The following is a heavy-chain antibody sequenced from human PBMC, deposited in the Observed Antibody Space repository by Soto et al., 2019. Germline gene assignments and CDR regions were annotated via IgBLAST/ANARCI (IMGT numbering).Heavy chain of an antibody. CDR2: ISAYNGNT. V-gene: IGHV1-18*01. D-gene: IGHD6-19*01. J-gene: IGHJ5*02. CDR3: AKDRIRSGWYDPPYNWFDP. CDR1: GYTFTSYG. Sequence: GASVKVSCKASGYTFTSYGISWVRQAPGRGLEWMGWISAYNGNTNYAQKLQGRVTMTTDTSTSTAYMELRSLRAEDTAVYYCAKDRIRSGWYDPPYNWFDPWGQGTLVTVSS.